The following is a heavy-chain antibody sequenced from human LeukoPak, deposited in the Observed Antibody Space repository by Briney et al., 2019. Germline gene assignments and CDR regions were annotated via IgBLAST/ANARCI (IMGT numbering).Heavy chain of an antibody. Sequence: ASVKVSCKASGYTFTNYYMHWVRQAPGQGLEWMGIINPSGDSTSYAQKFQGRVTMTRDMSTRTVYMELSSLRSEDTAVYYCGRRGYYYDSSGYYPTRPMDYWGQGTLVTVSS. CDR1: GYTFTNYY. J-gene: IGHJ4*02. CDR2: INPSGDST. V-gene: IGHV1-46*01. CDR3: GRRGYYYDSSGYYPTRPMDY. D-gene: IGHD3-22*01.